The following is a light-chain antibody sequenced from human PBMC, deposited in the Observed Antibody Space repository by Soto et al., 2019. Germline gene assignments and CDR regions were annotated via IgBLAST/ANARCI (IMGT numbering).Light chain of an antibody. CDR1: QSVSSY. V-gene: IGKV3-11*01. CDR3: QQRSNWPPIT. J-gene: IGKJ5*01. CDR2: DAS. Sequence: EIVLTQAPATLSLSPGERATLSCRASQSVSSYLAWYQQKPGQAPRLLIYDASNRATGIPARFRGSGSGIDFTLTISSLEPEDFAVYYCQQRSNWPPITFGQGTRLEIK.